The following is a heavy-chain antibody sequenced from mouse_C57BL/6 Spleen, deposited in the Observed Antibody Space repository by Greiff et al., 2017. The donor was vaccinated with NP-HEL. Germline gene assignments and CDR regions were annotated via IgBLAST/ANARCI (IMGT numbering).Heavy chain of an antibody. V-gene: IGHV1-80*01. J-gene: IGHJ4*01. D-gene: IGHD3-1*01. CDR3: AREGYYKYAMDY. CDR2: IYPGDGDT. Sequence: VKLMESGAELVKPGASVKISCKASGYAFSSYWMNWVKQRPGKGLEWIGQIYPGDGDTNYNGKFKGKATLTADKSSSTAYMQLSSLTSEDSAVYFCAREGYYKYAMDYWGQGTSVTVSS. CDR1: GYAFSSYW.